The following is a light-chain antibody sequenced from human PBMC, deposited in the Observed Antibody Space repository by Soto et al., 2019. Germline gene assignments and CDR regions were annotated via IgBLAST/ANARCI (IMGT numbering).Light chain of an antibody. J-gene: IGKJ1*01. CDR1: QSIGGW. Sequence: DIQMTQSPSALSASVGDRVTITCRASQSIGGWLAWYQQKAGKAPKVLIYATSTLQSGVPSRFSGSGSGTQFTLTVSSLQPDDSATYYCQQYKTWWTFGQGTKVEIK. CDR3: QQYKTWWT. CDR2: ATS. V-gene: IGKV1-5*03.